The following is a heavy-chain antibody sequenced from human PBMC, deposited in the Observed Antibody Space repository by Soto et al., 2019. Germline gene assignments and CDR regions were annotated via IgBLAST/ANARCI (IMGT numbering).Heavy chain of an antibody. CDR2: ISSSSTYI. V-gene: IGHV3-21*04. CDR1: GFTFSTYS. J-gene: IGHJ6*02. CDR3: ARDGEMATPTGYYYGMDV. Sequence: GGSLRLSCAASGFTFSTYSMNWVRQAPGKGLEWVSSISSSSTYIYYADSVKGRFTISRDNAKNSLYLQMNSLRAEDTALYYCARDGEMATPTGYYYGMDVWGQGTTVTVSS. D-gene: IGHD5-12*01.